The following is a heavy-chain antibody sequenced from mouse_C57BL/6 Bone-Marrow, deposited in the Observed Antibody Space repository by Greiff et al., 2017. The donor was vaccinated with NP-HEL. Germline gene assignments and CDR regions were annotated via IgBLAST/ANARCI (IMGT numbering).Heavy chain of an antibody. CDR3: ARAGYDGYYSYAMDY. Sequence: EVQLVESEGGLVQPGSSMKLSCTASGFTFSDYYMAWVRQVPEKGLEWVANINYDGSSTYYLDSLKSRFIISRDNAKNILYLQMSSLKSEDTATYYCARAGYDGYYSYAMDYWGQGTSVTVSS. D-gene: IGHD2-3*01. CDR2: INYDGSST. CDR1: GFTFSDYY. J-gene: IGHJ4*01. V-gene: IGHV5-16*01.